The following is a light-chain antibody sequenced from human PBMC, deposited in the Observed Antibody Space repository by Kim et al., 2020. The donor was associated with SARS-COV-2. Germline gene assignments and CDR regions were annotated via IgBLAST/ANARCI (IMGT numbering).Light chain of an antibody. CDR2: LAS. Sequence: SASVGDRVTITSRASENIGTWLAWYQQKPGRAPRLLIYLASTLETGVPSRFSGTGSGTEFSLSITSLQPDDFATYYCQHYSRFPYSFGQGTKLEI. J-gene: IGKJ2*01. V-gene: IGKV1-5*03. CDR1: ENIGTW. CDR3: QHYSRFPYS.